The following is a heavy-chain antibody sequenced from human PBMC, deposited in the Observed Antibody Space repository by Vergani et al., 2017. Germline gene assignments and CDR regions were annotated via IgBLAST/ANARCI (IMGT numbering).Heavy chain of an antibody. CDR1: GFNFDDYA. Sequence: EVQLVESGGGLVRPGRSLGLSCSASGFNFDDYAMHWVRQAPGKGLEWVSGINWNSGNIAYADSVKGRFIISRDSAKKSLYLQLSSLRVQDTALYYCAKDRGHXGTFMSYYYGLDVWGQGTTVTVSS. J-gene: IGHJ6*02. CDR3: AKDRGHXGTFMSYYYGLDV. CDR2: INWNSGNI. D-gene: IGHD2/OR15-2a*01. V-gene: IGHV3-9*01.